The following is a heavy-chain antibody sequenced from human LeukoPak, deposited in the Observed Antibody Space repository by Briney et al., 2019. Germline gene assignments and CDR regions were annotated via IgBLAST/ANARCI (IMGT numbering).Heavy chain of an antibody. CDR3: ARVGEYIAVAGTGDWFDP. CDR2: INPNSGGT. Sequence: RAXVKVSCKASGYTFTGYYMHWVRQAPGQGLEWMGWINPNSGGTNYAQKFQGRVTMTRDTSTSTAYMELSRLRSDDTAVYYCARVGEYIAVAGTGDWFDPWGQGTLVTVSS. J-gene: IGHJ5*02. D-gene: IGHD6-19*01. CDR1: GYTFTGYY. V-gene: IGHV1-2*02.